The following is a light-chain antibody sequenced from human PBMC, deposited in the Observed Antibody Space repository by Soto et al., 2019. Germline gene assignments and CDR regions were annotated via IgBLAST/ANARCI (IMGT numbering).Light chain of an antibody. Sequence: QSVLTQPPSVSGAPGQRVTLSCTGSSSNIGARYDVQWYQQVPGTAPKLLIYGNSNRPSGVPDRFSGSKSGTSASLAITGLQAEDEADYYCQSYDNSLSSYVFGTGTKLTVL. CDR1: SSNIGARYD. CDR2: GNS. CDR3: QSYDNSLSSYV. V-gene: IGLV1-40*01. J-gene: IGLJ1*01.